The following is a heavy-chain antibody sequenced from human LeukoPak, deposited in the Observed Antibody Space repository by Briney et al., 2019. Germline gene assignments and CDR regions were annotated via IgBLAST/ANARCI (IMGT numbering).Heavy chain of an antibody. V-gene: IGHV3-48*04. D-gene: IGHD3-10*01. CDR2: ISSNLNTI. CDR3: ARREYYSGSGSYYFFDY. J-gene: IGHJ4*02. Sequence: PGGSLRLSCAASGFSFSSYSMHWVRQAPGPGLEWISYISSNLNTIYYADFVKGRFTISRDNAKNSLYLQMNSLRAEDTAVYYCARREYYSGSGSYYFFDYWGQGTLVTVSS. CDR1: GFSFSSYS.